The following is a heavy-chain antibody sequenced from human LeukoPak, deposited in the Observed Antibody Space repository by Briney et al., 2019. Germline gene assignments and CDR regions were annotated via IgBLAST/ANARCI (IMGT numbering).Heavy chain of an antibody. V-gene: IGHV3-53*01. CDR1: GFTVSRND. Sequence: PGGSLRLSCAASGFTVSRNDISWVRQAPGKGLEWVSVIYSGGNTYYADSVKGRFSISSDNSKNTLYLQMNSLRAEDTAVYYCAKTIVGVTNWFYPWGQGTLVTVSS. CDR2: IYSGGNT. D-gene: IGHD1-26*01. CDR3: AKTIVGVTNWFYP. J-gene: IGHJ5*02.